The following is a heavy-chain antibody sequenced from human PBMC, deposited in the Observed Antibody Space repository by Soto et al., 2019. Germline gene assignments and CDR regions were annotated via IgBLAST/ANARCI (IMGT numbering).Heavy chain of an antibody. CDR2: INAGNGNT. Sequence: QVQLVQSGAEVKKPGASVKVSCKASGYTFTSYAMHWVRQAPGQRLEWMGWINAGNGNTKYSQKFQGRVTITRDTSASTAYMELSSLRSQDTAVYYCARQAEGRYNYGYWGQGTLVTVSS. D-gene: IGHD5-12*01. V-gene: IGHV1-3*01. CDR3: ARQAEGRYNYGY. CDR1: GYTFTSYA. J-gene: IGHJ4*02.